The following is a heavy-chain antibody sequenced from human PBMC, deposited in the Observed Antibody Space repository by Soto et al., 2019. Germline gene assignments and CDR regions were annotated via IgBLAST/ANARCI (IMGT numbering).Heavy chain of an antibody. D-gene: IGHD3-3*01. CDR2: ISAYNGNT. Sequence: ASVKVSCKASGYTFTSYGISWVRQAPGQGLEWMGWISAYNGNTNYAQKLQGRVTMTTDTSTSTAYMELRSLRSDDTAVYYCARGYYYYDFWSGYPSYFDYWGQGTLVTVSA. CDR3: ARGYYYYDFWSGYPSYFDY. V-gene: IGHV1-18*04. CDR1: GYTFTSYG. J-gene: IGHJ4*02.